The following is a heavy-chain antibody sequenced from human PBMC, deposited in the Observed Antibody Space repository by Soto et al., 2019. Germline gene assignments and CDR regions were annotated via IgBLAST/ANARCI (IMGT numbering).Heavy chain of an antibody. Sequence: PSETLSLTCTVSGGSISSSSYYWGWIRQPPGKGLEWIGSIYYSGSTYYNPSLKSRVTISVDTSKNQFSLKLSSVTAADTAVYYCARQRSRTVTTGLSYFDYWGQGTLVTVSS. CDR3: ARQRSRTVTTGLSYFDY. J-gene: IGHJ4*02. V-gene: IGHV4-39*01. CDR2: IYYSGST. CDR1: GGSISSSSYY. D-gene: IGHD4-17*01.